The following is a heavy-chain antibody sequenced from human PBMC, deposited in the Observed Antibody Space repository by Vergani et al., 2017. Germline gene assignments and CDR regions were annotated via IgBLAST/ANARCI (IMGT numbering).Heavy chain of an antibody. CDR3: ARVPPGGYSSGFGY. CDR2: ISWNGGSV. CDR1: GFTFDNYA. V-gene: IGHV3-9*01. J-gene: IGHJ4*02. Sequence: VQLVESGGGLVQPGRSLRLSCAASGFTFDNYAIHWVRQAPGKGLEWVSGISWNGGSVGYADSVKGRFTISRDNAKNSLFLQMNSLRAEDTAVYYCARVPPGGYSSGFGYWGQGTLVTVSS. D-gene: IGHD6-19*01.